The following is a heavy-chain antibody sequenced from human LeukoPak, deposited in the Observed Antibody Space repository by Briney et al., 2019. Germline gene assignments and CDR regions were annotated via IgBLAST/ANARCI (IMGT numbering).Heavy chain of an antibody. J-gene: IGHJ6*02. V-gene: IGHV1-8*01. Sequence: ASVKVSCKASGYTFTSYDINWVRQATGQGLEWMGWMNLNSGNTGYAQKFQGRVTMTRNTSISTAYMELSSLRSEDTAVYYCARGPGYDYLTPYGMDVWGQGTTVTVSS. D-gene: IGHD5-12*01. CDR1: GYTFTSYD. CDR3: ARGPGYDYLTPYGMDV. CDR2: MNLNSGNT.